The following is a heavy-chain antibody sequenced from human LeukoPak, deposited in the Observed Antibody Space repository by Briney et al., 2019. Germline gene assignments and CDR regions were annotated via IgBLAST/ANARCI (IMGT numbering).Heavy chain of an antibody. CDR3: ARDVLLWFEGNWFDP. CDR1: GFTLSSHS. CDR2: ISSSSSYI. J-gene: IGHJ5*02. Sequence: GGSLRLSCAASGFTLSSHSMNWVRQAPGKGLEWVSSISSSSSYIYYADSVKGRFTISRDNAKNSLYLQMNSLRAEDTAVYYYARDVLLWFEGNWFDPWGQGTLVTVSS. V-gene: IGHV3-21*01. D-gene: IGHD3-10*01.